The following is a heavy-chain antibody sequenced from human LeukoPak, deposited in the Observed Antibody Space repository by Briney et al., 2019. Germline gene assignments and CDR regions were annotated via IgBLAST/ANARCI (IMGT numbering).Heavy chain of an antibody. J-gene: IGHJ6*02. Sequence: GGSLRLSCAASGFTFSSYWMNWARQAPAKGLEWVASINHNGNVNYYVDSVKGRFTISRDNAKNSLYLQRSNLRAEDTAVYFCARGGGLDVWGQGATVTVSS. CDR1: GFTFSSYW. CDR3: ARGGGLDV. CDR2: INHNGNVN. V-gene: IGHV3-7*03. D-gene: IGHD3-16*01.